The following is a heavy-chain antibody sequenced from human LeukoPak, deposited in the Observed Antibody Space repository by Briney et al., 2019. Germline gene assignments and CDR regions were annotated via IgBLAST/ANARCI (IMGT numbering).Heavy chain of an antibody. CDR1: GFTFSSYS. CDR2: ISSSSSYI. CDR3: ARDLSAARGP. J-gene: IGHJ4*02. V-gene: IGHV3-21*01. Sequence: GGSLRLSCAASGFTFSSYSMNWVRKAPGKGLEWVSSISSSSSYIYYADSVKGRFTISRDNAKNSLYLQMNSLRAEDTAVYYCARDLSAARGPWGQGTPVTVSS. D-gene: IGHD6-6*01.